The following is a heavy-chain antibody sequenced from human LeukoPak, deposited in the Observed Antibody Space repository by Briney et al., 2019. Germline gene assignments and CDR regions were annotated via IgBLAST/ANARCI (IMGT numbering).Heavy chain of an antibody. CDR3: ARWGRYDSSAGTIDY. Sequence: TGGSLRLSCAASGFTFSSYSMNWVRQAPGKGLEWVSSISSSSSYIYYADSVKGRFTISRDNAKNSLYLRMNSLRAEDTAVYYCARWGRYDSSAGTIDYWGQGTLVTVSS. CDR1: GFTFSSYS. J-gene: IGHJ4*02. D-gene: IGHD3-22*01. V-gene: IGHV3-21*01. CDR2: ISSSSSYI.